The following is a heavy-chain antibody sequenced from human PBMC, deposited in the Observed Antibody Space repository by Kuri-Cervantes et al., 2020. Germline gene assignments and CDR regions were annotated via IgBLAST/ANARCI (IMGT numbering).Heavy chain of an antibody. V-gene: IGHV4-61*01. CDR1: GGSVSSGSYY. CDR2: IYYSGST. Sequence: SETLSLTCTVSGGSVSSGSYYWSWIRQPPGKGLEWIGYIYYSGSTNYNPSLKSRVTISVDTSKNQFSLKLSSVTAADTAVYYCARFGDYDILTGFDDWGQGTLVTVSS. J-gene: IGHJ4*02. CDR3: ARFGDYDILTGFDD. D-gene: IGHD3-9*01.